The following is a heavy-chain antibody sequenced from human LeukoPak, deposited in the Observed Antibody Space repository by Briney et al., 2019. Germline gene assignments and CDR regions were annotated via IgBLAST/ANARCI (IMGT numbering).Heavy chain of an antibody. Sequence: SETLSLTCTVSGGSISSYYWSWIRQPAGKGLEWIGRTYTSGSTNYNPSLKSRVTMSVDTSKNQFSLKLSSVTAADTAVYYCARDRLVTTVTNNWFDPWGQGTLVTVSS. D-gene: IGHD4-11*01. CDR3: ARDRLVTTVTNNWFDP. CDR1: GGSISSYY. V-gene: IGHV4-4*07. J-gene: IGHJ5*02. CDR2: TYTSGST.